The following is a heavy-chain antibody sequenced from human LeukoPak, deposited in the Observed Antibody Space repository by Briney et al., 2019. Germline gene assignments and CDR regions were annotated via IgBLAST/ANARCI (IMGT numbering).Heavy chain of an antibody. V-gene: IGHV3-64*01. J-gene: IGHJ4*02. CDR3: ARERHYYDSSGSMGLDY. CDR2: ISSNRGST. D-gene: IGHD3-22*01. CDR1: GFTFSSCA. Sequence: PGRSLRLSYAASGFTFSSCAMHWVRQAPGKGLEYVSAISSNRGSTYYANSVKGRFTNSRDNSKNTLYLQMGSLRDEDMAVYYCARERHYYDSSGSMGLDYWGQGTLVTVSS.